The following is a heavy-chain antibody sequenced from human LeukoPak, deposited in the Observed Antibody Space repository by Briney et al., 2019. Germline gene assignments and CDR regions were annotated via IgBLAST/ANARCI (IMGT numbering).Heavy chain of an antibody. CDR3: ASTGYSYGRDY. V-gene: IGHV4-34*01. CDR1: GGSFSGYY. CDR2: INHSGST. J-gene: IGHJ4*02. D-gene: IGHD5-18*01. Sequence: PSETLSLTRAVYGGSFSGYYWSWIRQPPGKGLEWIGEINHSGSTNYNPSLKSRVTISVDTSKNQFSLKLSSVTAADTAVYYCASTGYSYGRDYWGQGTLVTVSS.